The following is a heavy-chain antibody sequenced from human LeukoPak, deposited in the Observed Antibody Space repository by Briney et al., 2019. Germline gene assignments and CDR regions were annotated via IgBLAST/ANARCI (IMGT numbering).Heavy chain of an antibody. V-gene: IGHV1-2*02. Sequence: ASVKVSCKASGYTFTGYYMHWVRQAPGQGLEWMGWINPNSGGTNYAQKFQGRVTMTRDTSISTAYMELSRLRSDDTAVYYCARDRGVGATGAFDLWGQGTMVTVSS. D-gene: IGHD1-26*01. J-gene: IGHJ3*01. CDR2: INPNSGGT. CDR1: GYTFTGYY. CDR3: ARDRGVGATGAFDL.